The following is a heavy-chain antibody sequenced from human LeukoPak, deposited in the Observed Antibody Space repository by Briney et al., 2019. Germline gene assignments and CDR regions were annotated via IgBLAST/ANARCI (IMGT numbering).Heavy chain of an antibody. V-gene: IGHV3-74*01. Sequence: PGGSLRLSCAASGFTFSSYWMHWVRQAPGKGLVWVSRINSDGGSTSYADSVKGRFTISRDNAKNTLYLQMNSLRAEDAAVYYCARDTDTVTTILDYWGQGTLVTVSS. CDR3: ARDTDTVTTILDY. CDR2: INSDGGST. J-gene: IGHJ4*02. CDR1: GFTFSSYW. D-gene: IGHD4-17*01.